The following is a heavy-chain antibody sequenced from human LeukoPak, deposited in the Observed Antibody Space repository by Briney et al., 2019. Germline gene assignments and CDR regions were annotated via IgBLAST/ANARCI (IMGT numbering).Heavy chain of an antibody. Sequence: PSQTLSLTCTVSGGSISSGGYCWSWIRQHPGKGLEWIGYIYYSGSTYYNPSLKSRVTISVDTSKNQFSLKLSSVTAADTAVYYCARAGAAAGTGNWFDPWGQGTLVTVSS. CDR2: IYYSGST. J-gene: IGHJ5*02. CDR3: ARAGAAAGTGNWFDP. CDR1: GGSISSGGYC. D-gene: IGHD6-13*01. V-gene: IGHV4-31*03.